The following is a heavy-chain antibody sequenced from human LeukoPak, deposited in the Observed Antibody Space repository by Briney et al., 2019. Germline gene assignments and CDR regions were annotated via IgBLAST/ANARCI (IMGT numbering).Heavy chain of an antibody. CDR3: ARGGMYGYSGYDYFDH. Sequence: GGSLRLSCAASGFTFSSYSMNWVRQAPGKGLEWASSIGSASGYIYYADSVKGRFTISRDNSKNTLFLQMTSLRAEDTAVYYCARGGMYGYSGYDYFDHWGQGTLVTVYS. D-gene: IGHD5-12*01. CDR2: IGSASGYI. CDR1: GFTFSSYS. V-gene: IGHV3-21*01. J-gene: IGHJ4*02.